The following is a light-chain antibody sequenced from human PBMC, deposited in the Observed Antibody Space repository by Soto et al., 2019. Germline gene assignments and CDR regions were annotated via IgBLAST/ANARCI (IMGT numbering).Light chain of an antibody. CDR3: QQYGSSPRT. CDR1: QSLTNNY. J-gene: IGKJ1*01. CDR2: GAS. Sequence: EIVLTQSPGTLSLSPGERATLSCRASQSLTNNYFAWYQQKPGQAPRLLIYGASSRATGIPDRFSGSASGTDFTLTISRLEPEDFAVYYCQQYGSSPRTFGQGTKVAIK. V-gene: IGKV3-20*01.